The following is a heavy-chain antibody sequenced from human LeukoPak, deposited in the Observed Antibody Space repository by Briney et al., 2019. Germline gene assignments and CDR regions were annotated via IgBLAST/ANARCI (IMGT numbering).Heavy chain of an antibody. D-gene: IGHD3-10*01. CDR1: GGSFSGYY. J-gene: IGHJ4*02. CDR3: ASLKGGSGSYPGVDY. Sequence: TPSETLSLTCAVYGGSFSGYYWSWIRQPPGKGLEWIGEINQSGSTNYNPSLKSRVTISLDTSKNQFSLMLSSVTAADTAVYYCASLKGGSGSYPGVDYWGQGTLVTVSS. CDR2: INQSGST. V-gene: IGHV4-34*01.